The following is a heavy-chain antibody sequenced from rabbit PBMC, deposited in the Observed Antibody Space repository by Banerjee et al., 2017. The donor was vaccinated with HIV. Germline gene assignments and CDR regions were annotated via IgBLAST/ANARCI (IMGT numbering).Heavy chain of an antibody. CDR3: ARAGDDNSSDYWIRIWDL. CDR2: IYTGSGST. D-gene: IGHD1-1*01. V-gene: IGHV1S45*01. CDR1: GIDFSSAYD. J-gene: IGHJ3*01. Sequence: QEQLEESGGDLVKPGASLTLTCKASGIDFSSAYDMCWVRQAPGKGLEWIACIYTGSGSTWYANWAKGRFTISKTSSTTVTLQMTSLTAADTATYFCARAGDDNSSDYWIRIWDLWGQGTLVTVS.